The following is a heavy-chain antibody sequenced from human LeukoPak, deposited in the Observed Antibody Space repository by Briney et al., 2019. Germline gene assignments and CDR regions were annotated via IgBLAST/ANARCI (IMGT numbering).Heavy chain of an antibody. D-gene: IGHD1-26*01. V-gene: IGHV4-59*01. CDR2: IYYSGST. CDR1: VGSISGYY. J-gene: IGHJ5*02. CDR3: ARIKRYSGSYSWFDP. Sequence: SETLSLTCTVSVGSISGYYWSLFRQPPGRGLEWIGHIYYSGSTNYNPSLKSRVTISINTSKNQFSLKLSSVTAADTAVYYCARIKRYSGSYSWFDPWGQGTLVTVSS.